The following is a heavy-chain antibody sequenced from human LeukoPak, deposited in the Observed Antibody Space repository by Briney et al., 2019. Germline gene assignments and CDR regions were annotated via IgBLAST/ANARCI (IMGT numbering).Heavy chain of an antibody. CDR2: IKQDGSEK. Sequence: GGSLRLSCAASGFTFSSYWMSWVRQAPGKGLEWVANIKQDGSEKYYVDSVKGRFTISRDNSKNTLYLQMNSLRAEDTAVYYCANLDYYDSSGSYFDYWGQGTLVTVSS. CDR1: GFTFSSYW. D-gene: IGHD3-22*01. J-gene: IGHJ4*02. V-gene: IGHV3-7*01. CDR3: ANLDYYDSSGSYFDY.